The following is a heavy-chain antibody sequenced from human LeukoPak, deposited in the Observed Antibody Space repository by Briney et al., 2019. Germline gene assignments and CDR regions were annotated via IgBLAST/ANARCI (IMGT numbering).Heavy chain of an antibody. Sequence: PSETLSLTCTVSGGSISSSSYYWGWIRQPPGKGLEWIGSIYYSGSTYYNLSLKSRVTISVDTSKNQFSLKLSSVTAADTAVYYCARHGQGYPGLGEYYFDYWGQGTLVTVSS. CDR1: GGSISSSSYY. J-gene: IGHJ4*02. CDR3: ARHGQGYPGLGEYYFDY. CDR2: IYYSGST. V-gene: IGHV4-39*01. D-gene: IGHD1-1*01.